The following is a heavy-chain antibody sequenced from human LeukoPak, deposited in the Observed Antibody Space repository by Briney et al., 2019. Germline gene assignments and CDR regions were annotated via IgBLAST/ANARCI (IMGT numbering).Heavy chain of an antibody. CDR2: ISGSGTYT. V-gene: IGHV3-23*01. CDR1: GFTFSSYA. D-gene: IGHD6-19*01. Sequence: TGGSLRLSCAASGFTFSSYAMSWVRQAPGKGLEWVSGISGSGTYTYYADSVKGRFTISRDKSKNTLYLQMNSLRAEDTAVYYCAKDGGSSGWGPYYFDYWGQGILVTVSS. CDR3: AKDGGSSGWGPYYFDY. J-gene: IGHJ4*02.